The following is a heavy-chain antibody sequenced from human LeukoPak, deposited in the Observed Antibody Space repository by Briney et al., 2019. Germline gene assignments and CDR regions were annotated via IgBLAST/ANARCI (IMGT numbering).Heavy chain of an antibody. J-gene: IGHJ2*01. CDR2: IYYSGST. Sequence: SETLSLTCTVSGGYISSGGYYWNWIRQYSGKDLEWIGYIYYSGSTYYNPSLKSRVTISVDTSKNQFSLKLSSVTAADTAVYYCARDRTGDWYFDLWGRGTLVTVSS. CDR3: ARDRTGDWYFDL. D-gene: IGHD4-17*01. CDR1: GGYISSGGYY. V-gene: IGHV4-31*03.